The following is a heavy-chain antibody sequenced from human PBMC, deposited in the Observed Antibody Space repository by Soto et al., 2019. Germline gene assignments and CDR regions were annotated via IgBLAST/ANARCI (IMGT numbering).Heavy chain of an antibody. CDR3: ARARIAAAGNYYYGMDV. V-gene: IGHV1-69*01. Sequence: QVQLVQSGAEVKKPGSSVKVSCKASGGTFSSYAISWVRQAPGQGLEWMGGIIPIFGTANYAQKFQGRVTITADESTSTACVELSSPRSEDTAVYYCARARIAAAGNYYYGMDVWGQGATVTVTS. J-gene: IGHJ6*02. D-gene: IGHD6-13*01. CDR2: IIPIFGTA. CDR1: GGTFSSYA.